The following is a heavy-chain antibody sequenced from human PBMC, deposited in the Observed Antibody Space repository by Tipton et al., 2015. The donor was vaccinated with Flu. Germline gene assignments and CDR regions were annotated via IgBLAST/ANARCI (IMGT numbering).Heavy chain of an antibody. CDR3: ARVWGWYCSSTSCYNHYYMDV. D-gene: IGHD2-2*02. V-gene: IGHV3-7*03. CDR2: IKQDGSEK. CDR1: GFTFSSYW. Sequence: SLRLSCAASGFTFSSYWMSWVRQAPGKGLEWVANIKQDGSEKYYVDSVKGRFTISRDNAKNSLYLQMNSLRAEDTAVYYCARVWGWYCSSTSCYNHYYMDVWGKGTTVTVSS. J-gene: IGHJ6*03.